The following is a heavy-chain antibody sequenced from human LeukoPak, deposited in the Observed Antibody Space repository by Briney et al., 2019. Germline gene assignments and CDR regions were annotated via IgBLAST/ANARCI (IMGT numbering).Heavy chain of an antibody. D-gene: IGHD1-26*01. Sequence: PGGSLRLSCAASGFTFSSYAMSWVRQGPGKGLEWVSDISGSGGSTYSADAGKGRFTISRDNSKNTLYLQMNSLRAEDTAVYFCAKSQDGGRLFHFDYWGQGTLVTVSS. CDR1: GFTFSSYA. CDR2: ISGSGGST. CDR3: AKSQDGGRLFHFDY. J-gene: IGHJ4*02. V-gene: IGHV3-23*01.